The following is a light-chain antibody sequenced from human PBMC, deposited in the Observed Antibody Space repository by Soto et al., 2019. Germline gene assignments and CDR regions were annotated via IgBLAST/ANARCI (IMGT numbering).Light chain of an antibody. J-gene: IGLJ1*01. CDR2: EVS. CDR1: SSDVGGYNY. CDR3: SSYEGSNNWV. V-gene: IGLV2-8*01. Sequence: QSVLTQSPSSSGSPVQSVTISCTGTSSDVGGYNYVSWYQQHPGKAPKLMIYEVSKRPSGVPDRFSGSKSGNTASLTVSGLQAEDEDDYYCSSYEGSNNWVFGTGTEVIV.